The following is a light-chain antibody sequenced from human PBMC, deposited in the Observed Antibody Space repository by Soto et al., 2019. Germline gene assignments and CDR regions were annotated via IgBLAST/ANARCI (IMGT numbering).Light chain of an antibody. J-gene: IGKJ1*01. Sequence: EIVLTQSPGTLSLSPGERATLSCRASQSVSSSYLAWYQQRPGQAPRLLMYGTSSRATGTPDRFSGSGSGTDFTLTISRLEPEDFAVYYCQQYGSSRWTFGQGTKVEIK. CDR3: QQYGSSRWT. CDR1: QSVSSSY. V-gene: IGKV3-20*01. CDR2: GTS.